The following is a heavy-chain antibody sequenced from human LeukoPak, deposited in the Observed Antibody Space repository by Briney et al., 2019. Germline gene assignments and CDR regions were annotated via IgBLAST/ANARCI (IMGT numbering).Heavy chain of an antibody. J-gene: IGHJ4*02. CDR2: ISAYNGNT. Sequence: AASVKVSCKASGYTFTSYGISWVRQAPGQGLEWMGWISAYNGNTNYAQKLQGRVTMTTDTSTSTAYMELRSLRSDDTAVYYCARGLVGGGYPYYFDYWGQGTLVTVSS. D-gene: IGHD2-15*01. CDR3: ARGLVGGGYPYYFDY. V-gene: IGHV1-18*01. CDR1: GYTFTSYG.